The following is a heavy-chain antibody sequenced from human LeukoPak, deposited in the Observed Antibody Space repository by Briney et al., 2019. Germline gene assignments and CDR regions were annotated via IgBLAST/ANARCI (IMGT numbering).Heavy chain of an antibody. V-gene: IGHV4-59*01. CDR1: GGSISRYY. D-gene: IGHD6-13*01. J-gene: IGHJ6*04. Sequence: ASETLSLTCTVSGGSISRYYWSWTRQPPGKGLEWLGYIYYSGSTNYNPSLKSRVTISVDTSKNQFSLKLSSVTAADTAVYYCARDRQQLGYYYYGMDVWGKGTTVTVSS. CDR3: ARDRQQLGYYYYGMDV. CDR2: IYYSGST.